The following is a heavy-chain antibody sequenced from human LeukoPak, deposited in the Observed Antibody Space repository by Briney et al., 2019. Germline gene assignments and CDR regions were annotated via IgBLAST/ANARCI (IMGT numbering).Heavy chain of an antibody. V-gene: IGHV4-59*08. J-gene: IGHJ3*02. CDR2: IYYSGST. Sequence: SETLSLTCTVSGGSISSHYWSWIRQPPGKGLEWIGYIYYSGSTNYNPSLKSRVTISVDTSKNQFSLKLSTVTAADTAVYYCARPGLLSDPAFDIWGQGTMVTVSS. CDR1: GGSISSHY. D-gene: IGHD3-10*01. CDR3: ARPGLLSDPAFDI.